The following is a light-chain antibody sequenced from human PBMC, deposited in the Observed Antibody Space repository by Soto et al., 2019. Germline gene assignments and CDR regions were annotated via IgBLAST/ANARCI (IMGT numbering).Light chain of an antibody. CDR2: DTS. J-gene: IGKJ4*01. CDR3: QPYNNWPLT. CDR1: QDITDY. V-gene: IGKV1-27*01. Sequence: GDRVTITCRASQDITDYLAWYQQKPGQVPDLLIYDTSTRATGVPARFSGSRSGPEFTLTINSLQSEDFAIYYCQPYNNWPLTFGGGTKVDI.